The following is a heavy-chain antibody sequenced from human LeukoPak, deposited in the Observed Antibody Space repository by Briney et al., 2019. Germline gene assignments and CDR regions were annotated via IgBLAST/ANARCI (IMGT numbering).Heavy chain of an antibody. J-gene: IGHJ5*02. Sequence: GGSLRLSCAASGFTFSDSYMTWIRQAPGKGLEWVSGISWNSGSIGYADSVKGRFTISRDNAKNSLYLQMNSLRAEDTALYYCAKGRLRYFDWWWNWFDPWGQGTLVTVSS. D-gene: IGHD3-9*01. V-gene: IGHV3-9*01. CDR3: AKGRLRYFDWWWNWFDP. CDR1: GFTFSDSY. CDR2: ISWNSGSI.